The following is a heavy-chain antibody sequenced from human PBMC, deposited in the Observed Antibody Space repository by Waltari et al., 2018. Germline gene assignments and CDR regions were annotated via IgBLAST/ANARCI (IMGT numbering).Heavy chain of an antibody. CDR3: AKDSVGCSGGSCYSWFDP. Sequence: QGQLVESGGGVVQPGRSLRLSCAASGFTFSSYGMHWVRQAPGKGLEWVAVISYDGSNKYYADSVKGRFTISRDNSKNTLYLQMNSLRAEDTAVYYCAKDSVGCSGGSCYSWFDPWGQGTLVTVSS. J-gene: IGHJ5*02. D-gene: IGHD2-15*01. V-gene: IGHV3-30*18. CDR1: GFTFSSYG. CDR2: ISYDGSNK.